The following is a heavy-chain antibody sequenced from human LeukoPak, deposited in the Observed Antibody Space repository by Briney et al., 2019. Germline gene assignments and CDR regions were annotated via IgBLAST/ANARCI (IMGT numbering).Heavy chain of an antibody. V-gene: IGHV4-59*11. J-gene: IGHJ3*01. CDR2: VYHSGST. CDR3: AREREDFYDSSGFGAPSFDV. Sequence: SETLSLTCTVSGASISSHYWTWIRQPPGKGLEWIGFVYHSGSTSYNPSLKSRVTMSIDTSKNDFSLKLSSLTPADTAVCYCAREREDFYDSSGFGAPSFDVWGQGTTVSVSS. CDR1: GASISSHY. D-gene: IGHD3-22*01.